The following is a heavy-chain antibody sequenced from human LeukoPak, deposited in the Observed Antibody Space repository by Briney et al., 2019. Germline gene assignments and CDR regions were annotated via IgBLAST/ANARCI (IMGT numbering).Heavy chain of an antibody. D-gene: IGHD5-12*01. CDR3: ARAGWLRTKGYFDY. Sequence: PSETLALTLAGFGGSLCGFHWRRIRPAPRKGPEGIGEINHSGSTNYNPSLKSRVTISVDTSKNQFSLKLSSVTAADTAVYYCARAGWLRTKGYFDYWGQGTLVTVSS. CDR2: INHSGST. J-gene: IGHJ4*02. V-gene: IGHV4-34*01. CDR1: GGSLCGFH.